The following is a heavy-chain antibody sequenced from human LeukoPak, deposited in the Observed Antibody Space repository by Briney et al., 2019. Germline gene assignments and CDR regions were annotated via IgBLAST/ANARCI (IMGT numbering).Heavy chain of an antibody. CDR1: GFTFSSYA. CDR3: ARGPNYDILTGTHFDY. D-gene: IGHD3-9*01. J-gene: IGHJ4*02. Sequence: GGSLTLSCAASGFTFSSYAMLWVRQAPGKGLEYVSAISSNGGSTYYANSVKGRFTISRDNSKNTLYLQMGSLRAEDMAVYYCARGPNYDILTGTHFDYWGQGTLVTVSS. V-gene: IGHV3-64*01. CDR2: ISSNGGST.